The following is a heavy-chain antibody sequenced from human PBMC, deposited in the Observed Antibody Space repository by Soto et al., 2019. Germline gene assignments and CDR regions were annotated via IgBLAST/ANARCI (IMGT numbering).Heavy chain of an antibody. J-gene: IGHJ4*02. CDR1: GFTFSSYA. V-gene: IGHV3-30-3*01. D-gene: IGHD3-10*01. CDR3: ARASGSGSYYRDYFYY. Sequence: GGSLRLSCAASGFTFSSYAMHWVRQAPGKGLEWVAVISNDGSNKYYAYSVKGRFTISRDNSKNTLYLQMNSLRAEDTAVYYCARASGSGSYYRDYFYYWGQGTLVTVSS. CDR2: ISNDGSNK.